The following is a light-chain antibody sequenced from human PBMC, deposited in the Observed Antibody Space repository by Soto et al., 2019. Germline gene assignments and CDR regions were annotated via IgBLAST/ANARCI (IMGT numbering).Light chain of an antibody. CDR1: QSVSSY. J-gene: IGKJ3*01. V-gene: IGKV3-11*01. CDR2: DAS. CDR3: QQRSNWPPVT. Sequence: EIVLTQSPATLSLSPGERATLSCRASQSVSSYIAWYQQRPGQAPRLLIHDASNRATGVPARFSGSGSGTDFTLTISSLEPEDFAVYYCQQRSNWPPVTFGPGTKVDIK.